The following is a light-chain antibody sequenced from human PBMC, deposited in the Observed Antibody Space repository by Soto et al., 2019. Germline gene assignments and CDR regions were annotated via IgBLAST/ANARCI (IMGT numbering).Light chain of an antibody. CDR2: EVD. V-gene: IGLV2-8*01. Sequence: QSVLTQPPSASESPGQSVTISCTGTTSDIGGYNYVSWYQHHPGKAPKLMIFEVDRRPSGVPDRFSGSKSGNTASLTVSGLQAEDESDYYCSSYAGSNNFVFGTGPKLTV. CDR3: SSYAGSNNFV. J-gene: IGLJ1*01. CDR1: TSDIGGYNY.